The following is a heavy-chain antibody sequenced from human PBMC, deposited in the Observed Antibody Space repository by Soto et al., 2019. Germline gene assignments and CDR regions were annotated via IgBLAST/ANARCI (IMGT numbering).Heavy chain of an antibody. Sequence: SQTLSLTCAISGDSVSSNSAAWNWLRQSPSRGLEWLGRTYYRSKWYYDYAESVKSRVTINPDTSRNQFSLHLNSVTPDDTAVYYCARGRHNREIDYWGRGTLVTVSS. J-gene: IGHJ4*02. CDR3: ARGRHNREIDY. V-gene: IGHV6-1*01. CDR2: TYYRSKWYY. D-gene: IGHD1-1*01. CDR1: GDSVSSNSAA.